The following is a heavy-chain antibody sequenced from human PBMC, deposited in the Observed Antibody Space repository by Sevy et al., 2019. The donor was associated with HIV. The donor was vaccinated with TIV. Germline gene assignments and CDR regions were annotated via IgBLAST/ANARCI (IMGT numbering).Heavy chain of an antibody. CDR3: ARGVGGPGVMITFGGVKYAFDF. CDR1: GGSITTTDYY. CDR2: IHYSGRT. D-gene: IGHD3-16*01. Sequence: LSLTCTVSGGSITTTDYYWSWIRQSPRKGLEWIGYIHYSGRTYYNPSLKSRVTVSVDTSRNQFSLMLNSVTDTDAAGDYCARGVGGPGVMITFGGVKYAFDFWGQGRTVTVSS. V-gene: IGHV4-30-4*01. J-gene: IGHJ3*01.